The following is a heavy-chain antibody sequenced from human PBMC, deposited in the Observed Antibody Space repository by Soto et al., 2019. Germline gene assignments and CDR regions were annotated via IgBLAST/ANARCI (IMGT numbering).Heavy chain of an antibody. Sequence: PGGSLRLSCAASGFTFSSYAMNWVRQAPGKGLEWVAVISYDGSNKYYADSVKGRFTISRDNSKNTLYLQMNSLRAEDTAVYYCAKQAVPAAIDAFDIWGQGTMVTVSS. CDR1: GFTFSSYA. CDR2: ISYDGSNK. J-gene: IGHJ3*02. CDR3: AKQAVPAAIDAFDI. V-gene: IGHV3-30*04. D-gene: IGHD2-2*02.